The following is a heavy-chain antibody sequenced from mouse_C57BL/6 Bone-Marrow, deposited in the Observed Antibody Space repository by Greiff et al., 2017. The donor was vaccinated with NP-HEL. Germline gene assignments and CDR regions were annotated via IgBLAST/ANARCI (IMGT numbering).Heavy chain of an antibody. Sequence: VKLVESGPGLVAPSQSLSITCTVSGFSLTSYGVHWVRQPPGKGLEWLVVIWSDGSTTYNSALKSRLSISKENSTSQVFLKMNSLQTDDTAMYYCARHGNGYDDYLDYWGQGTTLTVSS. V-gene: IGHV2-6-1*01. CDR1: GFSLTSYG. CDR2: IWSDGST. J-gene: IGHJ2*01. D-gene: IGHD2-2*01. CDR3: ARHGNGYDDYLDY.